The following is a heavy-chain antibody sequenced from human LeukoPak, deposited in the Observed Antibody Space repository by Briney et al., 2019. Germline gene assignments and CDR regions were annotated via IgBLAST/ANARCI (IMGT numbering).Heavy chain of an antibody. CDR3: ARGGTSRLQYYYYYMDV. Sequence: EGSLRLSCAASGFTFSSYWTSWVRQAPGKGLEWLANIKQDGSEKYYVDSVKGRFTISRDNAKNSLYLQMNSLRAEDTAVYYCARGGTSRLQYYYYYMDVWGKGTTVTVSS. V-gene: IGHV3-7*01. J-gene: IGHJ6*03. D-gene: IGHD2-2*01. CDR2: IKQDGSEK. CDR1: GFTFSSYW.